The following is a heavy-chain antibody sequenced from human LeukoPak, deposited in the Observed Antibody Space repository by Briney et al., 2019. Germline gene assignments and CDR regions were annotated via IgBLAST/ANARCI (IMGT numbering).Heavy chain of an antibody. J-gene: IGHJ4*02. V-gene: IGHV2-5*01. Sequence: ESAPTLLKPTQTLTLTCTFSGFSLSTRGVGVGWIRQPPAKALEWLALIYWNDDKRYSPSLKSRLTITKDTSKNQVVLTMTNMDPVDTATYYCAQTGIAAAGTKFDYGGQGTLVTVSS. D-gene: IGHD6-13*01. CDR2: IYWNDDK. CDR1: GFSLSTRGVG. CDR3: AQTGIAAAGTKFDY.